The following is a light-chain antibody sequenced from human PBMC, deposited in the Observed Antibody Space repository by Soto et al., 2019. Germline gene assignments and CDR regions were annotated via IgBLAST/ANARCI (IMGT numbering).Light chain of an antibody. CDR2: RTS. V-gene: IGKV1-5*03. Sequence: DIQMTQSPSTLSASVGDRVTNTCRASQSFSSWLAWYQQKPGKAPNLLIYRTSTLGRGVPSRFSASGSGTEFTLTISNLQPDDFATYYCQYYNSDSFYSFGQGTKLEIK. CDR3: QYYNSDSFYS. CDR1: QSFSSW. J-gene: IGKJ2*03.